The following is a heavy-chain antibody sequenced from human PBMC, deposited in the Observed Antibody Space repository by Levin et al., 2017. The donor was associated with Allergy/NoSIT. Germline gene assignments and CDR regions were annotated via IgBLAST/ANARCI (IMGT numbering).Heavy chain of an antibody. J-gene: IGHJ3*02. Sequence: SETLSLTCTVSGGSIRSSYWGWIRQPPGKGLEWIGYVYYNGATNYNPSLKSRVIISVDTSKNQFSLKLNSVTAADTAVYHCATVSTAIISGAFDIWGQGTVVTVSS. V-gene: IGHV4-59*08. CDR1: GGSIRSSY. CDR3: ATVSTAIISGAFDI. D-gene: IGHD3-10*01. CDR2: VYYNGAT.